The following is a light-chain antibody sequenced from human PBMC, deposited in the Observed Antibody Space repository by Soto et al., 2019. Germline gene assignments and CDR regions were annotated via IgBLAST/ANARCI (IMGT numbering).Light chain of an antibody. V-gene: IGKV3-20*01. CDR1: QSVSSNY. CDR2: GAS. J-gene: IGKJ4*01. Sequence: EIVLTQSPGTLSLSPGERATLSCRASQSVSSNYLAWYQQKPGQAPRLLMYGASSTATGIPDRFSGSGSETDFTLTISRLEPEDFAVYYRQQYGSSPVTFGGGTKVEIK. CDR3: QQYGSSPVT.